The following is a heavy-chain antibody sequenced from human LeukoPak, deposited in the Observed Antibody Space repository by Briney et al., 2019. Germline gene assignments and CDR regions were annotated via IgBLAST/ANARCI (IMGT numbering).Heavy chain of an antibody. J-gene: IGHJ4*02. D-gene: IGHD3-9*01. CDR2: ISSSSSYI. V-gene: IGHV3-21*04. Sequence: GGSLRLSCAASGFTFNTYNMNWVRQAPGKGLEGVSSISSSSSYIYYADSVKGRFTISRDDSKNTLYLQLNSLRVEDTAVYYCARVYNILTDSLHYWGQGTLVTVSS. CDR3: ARVYNILTDSLHY. CDR1: GFTFNTYN.